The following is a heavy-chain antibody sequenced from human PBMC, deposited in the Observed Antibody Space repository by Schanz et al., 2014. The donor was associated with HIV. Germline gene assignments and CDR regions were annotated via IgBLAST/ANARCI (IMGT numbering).Heavy chain of an antibody. J-gene: IGHJ4*02. D-gene: IGHD3-16*01. V-gene: IGHV3-21*04. CDR3: ARGNDFFGGVPDY. Sequence: EVQLVESGGGLVKPGGSLRLSCAASGFTFSTYSMNWVRQAPGKGLEWVSSISSSSSYLYYADSVKGRFTISRDSSKNTVYLEMNSLRAEDTAVYYCARGNDFFGGVPDYWGQGTLVSVSS. CDR2: ISSSSSYL. CDR1: GFTFSTYS.